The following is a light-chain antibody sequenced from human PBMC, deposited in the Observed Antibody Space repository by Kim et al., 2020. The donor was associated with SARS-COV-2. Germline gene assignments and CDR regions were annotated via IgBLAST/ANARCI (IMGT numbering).Light chain of an antibody. J-gene: IGKJ2*01. CDR1: QSISTW. CDR2: DAS. CDR3: QQYSAYPPT. V-gene: IGKV1-5*01. Sequence: DIQMTQFPSTLSASVGGRVTITCRASQSISTWMAWYQQKPGKAPKLLLNDASTLETGVPSRFSGSGSETEFTLTISSLQPDDYATYYCQQYSAYPPTFGQGTKLEI.